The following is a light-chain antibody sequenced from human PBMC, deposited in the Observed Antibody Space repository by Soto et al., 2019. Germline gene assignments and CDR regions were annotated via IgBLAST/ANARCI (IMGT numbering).Light chain of an antibody. V-gene: IGKV3-20*01. CDR3: QQHETLIT. CDR1: QSVSNNY. CDR2: GAS. J-gene: IGKJ5*01. Sequence: ESVWTRSPGTLSLSPGERAILSCRASQSVSNNYLAWYQQKPGQAPRLLIYGASNRATGIPDRFSGSGSGTDFTLTISRLEPEDFAVYYCQQHETLITFGQGTRLEIK.